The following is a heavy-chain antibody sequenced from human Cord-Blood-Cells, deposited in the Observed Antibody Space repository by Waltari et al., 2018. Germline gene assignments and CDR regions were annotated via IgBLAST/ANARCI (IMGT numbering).Heavy chain of an antibody. Sequence: QVQLVQPGAEVKKPGASVKVSCKVSGYTLTDLSIPYVRPAPGKGLEWMGGFDPEDGETIYAQKFQGRVTMTEDTSTDTAYMELSSLRSEDTAVYYCATDLPVNWGYKGGFDYWGQGTLVTVSS. CDR1: GYTLTDLS. D-gene: IGHD7-27*01. CDR3: ATDLPVNWGYKGGFDY. V-gene: IGHV1-24*01. CDR2: FDPEDGET. J-gene: IGHJ4*02.